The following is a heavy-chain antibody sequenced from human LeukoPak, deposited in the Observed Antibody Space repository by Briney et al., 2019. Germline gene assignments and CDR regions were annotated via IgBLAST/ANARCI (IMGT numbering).Heavy chain of an antibody. D-gene: IGHD3-16*01. CDR3: ARYQVDYLVNWFDP. CDR2: ISYDGSNK. CDR1: GFTFSSYA. V-gene: IGHV3-30*04. Sequence: PGRSLRLSCAASGFTFSSYAMHWVRQAPGKGLEWVAVISYDGSNKYYADSVKGRFTISRDNSKNTLYLQMNSLGAEDTAVYYCARYQVDYLVNWFDPWGQGTLVTVSS. J-gene: IGHJ5*02.